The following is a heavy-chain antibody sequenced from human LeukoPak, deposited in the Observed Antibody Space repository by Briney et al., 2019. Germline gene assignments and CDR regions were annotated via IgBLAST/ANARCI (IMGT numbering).Heavy chain of an antibody. V-gene: IGHV6-1*01. Sequence: SQTLSLTCAISGVSVSSNSAAWHWIRQSPSRGLECLGRTYYRSKWYNDYAVSVKSRITINPDTSKNQFSLQLNSVTPEDTAVYYCARGLNWGLLYFELWGRGTLVTVSS. CDR2: TYYRSKWYN. CDR3: ARGLNWGLLYFEL. D-gene: IGHD7-27*01. CDR1: GVSVSSNSAA. J-gene: IGHJ2*01.